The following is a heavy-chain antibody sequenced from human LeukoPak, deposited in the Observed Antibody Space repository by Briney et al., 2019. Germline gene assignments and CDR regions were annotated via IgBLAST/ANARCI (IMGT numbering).Heavy chain of an antibody. D-gene: IGHD3-22*01. CDR1: GFTVSSNY. CDR3: ASRTYYYDSSGYFWSGDAFDI. V-gene: IGHV3-66*01. J-gene: IGHJ3*02. Sequence: GGSLRLSCAASGFTVSSNYMRWVRQAPGKGLEWVSVIYSGGSTYYADSVKGRFTISRDNSKNTLYLQMNSLRAEDTAVYYCASRTYYYDSSGYFWSGDAFDIWGQGTMVTVSS. CDR2: IYSGGST.